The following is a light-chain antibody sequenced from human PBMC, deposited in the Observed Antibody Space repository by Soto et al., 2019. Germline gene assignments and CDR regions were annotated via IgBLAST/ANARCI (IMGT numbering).Light chain of an antibody. CDR3: LQHNSYPYT. CDR2: GAS. Sequence: EIQMTQSPSVVSASVGDTVTVTCRASQGITTFLAWFRQRPGRVPERLIYGASSLQSGVPSRFSGRGSGTEFTLTISSLQPEDFGIYYCLQHNSYPYTFGPGTRLEIK. J-gene: IGKJ5*01. V-gene: IGKV1-17*03. CDR1: QGITTF.